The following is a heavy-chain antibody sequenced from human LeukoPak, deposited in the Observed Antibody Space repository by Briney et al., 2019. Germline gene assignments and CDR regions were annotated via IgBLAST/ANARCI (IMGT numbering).Heavy chain of an antibody. Sequence: PSGTLSLTCTVSDGSISNSGYYWGWVRQPPGKGLEWIGHIYYTGSTFYSPSLKSRVTISVDTSKNHFSLKLTSVTAADTSIYFCARHIADSYTDVWGKGTTVTVS. CDR2: IYYTGST. V-gene: IGHV4-39*01. CDR3: ARHIADSYTDV. D-gene: IGHD2-21*01. J-gene: IGHJ6*03. CDR1: DGSISNSGYY.